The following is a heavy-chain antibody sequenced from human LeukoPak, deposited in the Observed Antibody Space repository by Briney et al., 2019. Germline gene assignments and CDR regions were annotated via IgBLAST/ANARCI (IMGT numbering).Heavy chain of an antibody. Sequence: SQTLSLTCAISGDSVSSNSAAWNWIRQSPSRGLEWLGRTYYRSKWYNDYAVSVKSRITINPDTSKNQFSLQLNSVTPEDTAVYYCARFSPGNFGYYYYYMDVWGKGTTVTVSS. CDR2: TYYRSKWYN. J-gene: IGHJ6*03. D-gene: IGHD3-10*01. CDR1: GDSVSSNSAA. V-gene: IGHV6-1*01. CDR3: ARFSPGNFGYYYYYMDV.